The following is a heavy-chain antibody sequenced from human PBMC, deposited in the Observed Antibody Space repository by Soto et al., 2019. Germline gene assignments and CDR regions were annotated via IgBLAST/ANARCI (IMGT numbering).Heavy chain of an antibody. Sequence: QVQVVQSGAEEKKPGSSVKVSGKPSGGTFSSSTIKWVRQAPGQGLEWMGGIIPFFVTTNYGQKFQVRVIINADESTGTGYMELSILRSEDTAGFYGAYRGPSRIVVDRLEDWGHGTLVTVAS. CDR3: AYRGPSRIVVDRLED. CDR2: IIPFFVTT. CDR1: GGTFSSST. J-gene: IGHJ4*01. V-gene: IGHV1-69*01. D-gene: IGHD3-22*01.